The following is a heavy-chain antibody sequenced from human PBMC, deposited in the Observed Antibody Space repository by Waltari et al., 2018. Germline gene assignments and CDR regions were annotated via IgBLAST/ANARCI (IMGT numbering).Heavy chain of an antibody. Sequence: EVQLLESGGGLVQPGGSLRLSCAASGFTFSTYALSWVRQAPGEGLEGVSSIRGGGDTTYYADSVKGRFTISRDDSKNTLYLQMNSLRAEDTALYCCVTTSRGDFDDRYWGQGTLVTVSS. D-gene: IGHD2-21*02. CDR3: VTTSRGDFDDRY. V-gene: IGHV3-23*01. CDR1: GFTFSTYA. CDR2: IRGGGDTT. J-gene: IGHJ4*02.